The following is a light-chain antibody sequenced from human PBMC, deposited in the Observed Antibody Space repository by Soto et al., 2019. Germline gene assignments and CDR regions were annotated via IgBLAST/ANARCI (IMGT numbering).Light chain of an antibody. V-gene: IGKV3-15*01. CDR2: DVS. CDR3: QQYNNWPFS. Sequence: EIVMTQSPATLSVSPGEGATLSCRASQSLSSSLAWYQQKAGQSPRLLIYDVSTRATGVPARFSGTGSETDFTLTISGLQSEDSAVYFCQQYNNWPFSFGQGTRLEI. J-gene: IGKJ5*01. CDR1: QSLSSS.